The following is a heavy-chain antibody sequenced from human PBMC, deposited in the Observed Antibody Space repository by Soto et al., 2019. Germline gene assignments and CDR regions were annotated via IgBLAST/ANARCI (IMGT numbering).Heavy chain of an antibody. Sequence: EVQLVESGGGLVQPGGSLRLSCAASGFTVSSKYMSWVRQAPGKGLEWVSVIYSGGSTYYADSVKGRFTISRDNSKNTLYLQMNSLRVEDTAVYYCARDGQQQLVRVAAFDIWGQGTMVTVSS. CDR3: ARDGQQQLVRVAAFDI. J-gene: IGHJ3*02. V-gene: IGHV3-66*01. CDR1: GFTVSSKY. D-gene: IGHD6-13*01. CDR2: IYSGGST.